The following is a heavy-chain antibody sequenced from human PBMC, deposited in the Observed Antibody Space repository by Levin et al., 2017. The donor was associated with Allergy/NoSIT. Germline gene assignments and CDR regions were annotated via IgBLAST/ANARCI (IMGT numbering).Heavy chain of an antibody. J-gene: IGHJ4*02. CDR2: TNWNAART. CDR3: ARRRRDTDARTYYFDF. Sequence: PGGSLRLSCAASGFTFDDYGMSWVRQPPGKGLEWVSGTNWNAARTGYADSVKGRFTISRDNAKNSLYLQMDSLRAEDTALYYCARRRRDTDARTYYFDFWGQGTLVSVSS. D-gene: IGHD1-14*01. CDR1: GFTFDDYG. V-gene: IGHV3-20*04.